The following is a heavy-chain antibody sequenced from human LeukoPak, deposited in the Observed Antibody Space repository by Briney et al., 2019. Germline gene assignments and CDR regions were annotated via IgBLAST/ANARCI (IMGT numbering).Heavy chain of an antibody. CDR1: GYSFTSYW. D-gene: IGHD5-12*01. V-gene: IGHV5-51*01. CDR3: ARGYSGYDYNAFDI. Sequence: GASLKICCACSGYSFTSYWIGWVRQMPGKGLGWGGIIYPGGSDTRYSQSFQGLVTISADKSISTAYLQWSSLKAADSAVYYCARGYSGYDYNAFDIWGQGTMVTVSS. J-gene: IGHJ3*02. CDR2: IYPGGSDT.